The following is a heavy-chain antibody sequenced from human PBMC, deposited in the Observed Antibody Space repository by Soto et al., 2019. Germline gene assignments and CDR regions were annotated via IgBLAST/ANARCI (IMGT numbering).Heavy chain of an antibody. J-gene: IGHJ6*02. CDR2: IYYSGST. Sequence: SETLSLTCTVSGGSISSYYWSWIRQPPGKGLEWIGYIYYSGSTNYNPSLKSRVTISVDTSKNQFSLKLTFVTAADTAAYYCARGLNEGAPYYYGMDVWGQGTTVTVSS. CDR3: ARGLNEGAPYYYGMDV. D-gene: IGHD3-16*01. CDR1: GGSISSYY. V-gene: IGHV4-59*01.